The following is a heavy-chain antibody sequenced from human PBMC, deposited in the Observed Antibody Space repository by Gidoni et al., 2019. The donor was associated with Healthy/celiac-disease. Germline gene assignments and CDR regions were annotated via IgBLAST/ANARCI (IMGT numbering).Heavy chain of an antibody. Sequence: QVQLVQSGAEVKKPGASVKVSCKASGYTFTGYYMHWVRQAPGQGLEWMGRINPNSGGTNYAQKFQGRVTMTRDTSISTAYMELSRLRSDDTAVYYCARDLGKYYYDSSGYDYWGQGTLVTVSS. D-gene: IGHD3-22*01. V-gene: IGHV1-2*06. CDR3: ARDLGKYYYDSSGYDY. CDR1: GYTFTGYY. J-gene: IGHJ4*02. CDR2: INPNSGGT.